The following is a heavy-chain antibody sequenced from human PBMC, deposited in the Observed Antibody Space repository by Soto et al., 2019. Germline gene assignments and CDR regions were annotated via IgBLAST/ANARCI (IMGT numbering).Heavy chain of an antibody. CDR2: ISTNGGST. D-gene: IGHD3-22*01. Sequence: PGGSLRLSCSASVFTFSIYAMHWVRQAPGKGLEYVSSISTNGGSTHYADSVKGRFTISRDNSKNTQYLQMSSLRADDTAVYYCVKGEYYYDSSGYYPFDYWGQGTLVTVSS. J-gene: IGHJ4*02. CDR1: VFTFSIYA. CDR3: VKGEYYYDSSGYYPFDY. V-gene: IGHV3-64D*06.